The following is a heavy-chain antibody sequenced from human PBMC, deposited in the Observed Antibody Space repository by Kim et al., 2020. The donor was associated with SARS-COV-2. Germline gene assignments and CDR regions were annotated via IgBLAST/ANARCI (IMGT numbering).Heavy chain of an antibody. V-gene: IGHV4-31*03. CDR1: GGSISRGGYY. D-gene: IGHD6-13*01. J-gene: IGHJ4*02. CDR2: IYYSGST. Sequence: SETLSLTCTVSGGSISRGGYYWRWIRQHPGKGLEWIGYIYYSGSTYYNPSLKSRVTISVDTSKNQFSLKLSSVTAADTAVYYCARGSYSSSWYVDYWGQGTLVTVSS. CDR3: ARGSYSSSWYVDY.